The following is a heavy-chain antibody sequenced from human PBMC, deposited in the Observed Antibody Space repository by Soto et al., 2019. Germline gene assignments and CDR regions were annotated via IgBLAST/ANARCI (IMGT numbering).Heavy chain of an antibody. V-gene: IGHV4-31*03. J-gene: IGHJ5*01. CDR3: ARFLDGSGSYYNWFDS. CDR2: IYYSGST. CDR1: GGSISSGGYY. Sequence: SETLSLTCTVSGGSISSGGYYWSWIRQHPGKGLEWIGYIYYSGSTYYNPSLKSRVTISVDTSKNQFSLKLSSVTAADTAVYYCARFLDGSGSYYNWFDSWGKGTLVTVSS. D-gene: IGHD3-10*01.